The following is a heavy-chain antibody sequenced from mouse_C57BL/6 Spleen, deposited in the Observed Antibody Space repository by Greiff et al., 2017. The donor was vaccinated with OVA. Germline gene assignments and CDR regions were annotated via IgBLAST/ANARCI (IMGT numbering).Heavy chain of an antibody. CDR3: VRDRYDYPYYCDY. D-gene: IGHD2-4*01. CDR1: GFTFNTYV. CDR2: IRSKSSTYAT. J-gene: IGHJ2*01. V-gene: IGHV10-3*01. Sequence: EVKLVESGGGLVQPKGSLKLSCAASGFTFNTYVMHWVRQAPGKGLEWVARIRSKSSTYATYYADSVKDRFTISRDDSQSMLYLQMNNLKTEDTAMYYCVRDRYDYPYYCDYWGQGTTLTVSS.